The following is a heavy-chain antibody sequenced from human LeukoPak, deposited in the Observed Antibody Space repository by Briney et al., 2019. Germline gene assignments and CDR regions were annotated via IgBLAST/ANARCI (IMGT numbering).Heavy chain of an antibody. CDR1: GFTFSTYA. Sequence: GGSLRLSCAASGFTFSTYAMTWVRQAPGKGLEWVSAITGSGGATYYADSVKGRFTISRDNSKSTLFLQMNSLRAKDTAIYYCATLISGWSLYWGQGTLVTVSS. J-gene: IGHJ4*02. CDR3: ATLISGWSLY. D-gene: IGHD6-19*01. CDR2: ITGSGGAT. V-gene: IGHV3-23*01.